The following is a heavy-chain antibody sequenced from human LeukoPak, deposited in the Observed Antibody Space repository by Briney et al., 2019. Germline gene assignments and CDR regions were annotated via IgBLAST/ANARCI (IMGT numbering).Heavy chain of an antibody. CDR1: GFTFSSYA. CDR2: ISGSGGST. V-gene: IGHV3-23*01. D-gene: IGHD2-2*01. J-gene: IGHJ6*03. CDR3: AKDWRCSSTSCIYYYYMDV. Sequence: PGGSLRLSCAASGFTFSSYAMSCVRQAPGKGLEWVSAISGSGGSTYYADSVKGRFTISRDSSKNTLYLQMNSLETEDTAVYYCAKDWRCSSTSCIYYYYMDVWGKGTTVTVSS.